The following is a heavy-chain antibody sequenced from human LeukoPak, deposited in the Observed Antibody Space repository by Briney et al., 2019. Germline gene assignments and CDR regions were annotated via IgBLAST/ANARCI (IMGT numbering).Heavy chain of an antibody. D-gene: IGHD3-3*01. CDR1: GGTFSSYA. Sequence: SVTVSCKASGGTFSSYAISWVRQAPGHGLEWMGGIIPIFGTANYAQKFQGRVTITTDESTSTAYMELSSLRSEDTAVYYCARVPTIFGGTNWFDPWGQGTLVTVSS. V-gene: IGHV1-69*05. CDR3: ARVPTIFGGTNWFDP. J-gene: IGHJ5*02. CDR2: IIPIFGTA.